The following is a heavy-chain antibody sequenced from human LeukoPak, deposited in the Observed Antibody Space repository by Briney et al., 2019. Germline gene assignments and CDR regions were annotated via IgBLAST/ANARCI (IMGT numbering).Heavy chain of an antibody. J-gene: IGHJ4*02. CDR2: IGSDGGST. CDR3: AKDRDYVWGSYRPSYYFDY. V-gene: IGHV3-64*01. D-gene: IGHD3-16*02. Sequence: PGGSLRLSCAASGFTFSSYALHWVRQAPGKGLESVSAIGSDGGSTYYANSVKGRFTISRDNSKNTLYLQMGSLRAEDMAVYYCAKDRDYVWGSYRPSYYFDYWGQGTLVTVSS. CDR1: GFTFSSYA.